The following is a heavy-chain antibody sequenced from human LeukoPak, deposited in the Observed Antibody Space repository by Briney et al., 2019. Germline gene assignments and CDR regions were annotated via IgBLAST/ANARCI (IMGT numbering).Heavy chain of an antibody. V-gene: IGHV1-18*04. D-gene: IGHD3-9*01. CDR1: GYTFTSYG. CDR3: ARGPEGFDWLPRVDP. CDR2: ISAYNGNT. J-gene: IGHJ5*02. Sequence: ASVKVSCKASGYTFTSYGISWVRQAPGQGLEWMGWISAYNGNTNHAQKLQGRVTMTTDTSTSTAYMELRSLRSDDTAVYYCARGPEGFDWLPRVDPWGQGTLVTVSS.